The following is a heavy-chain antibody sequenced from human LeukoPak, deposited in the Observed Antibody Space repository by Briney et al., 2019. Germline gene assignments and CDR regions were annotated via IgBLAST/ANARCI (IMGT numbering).Heavy chain of an antibody. CDR3: ARVQGSSGPGIFEY. J-gene: IGHJ4*02. D-gene: IGHD6-19*01. Sequence: GGSLRLSCAASGLTFSDYWMYWVRQAPGKGLEWVANINQDGSEKYYVDSVKGRFTISRDNARSSLYLQMNSLRVEDTAVYYCARVQGSSGPGIFEYWGQGTLVPVSS. CDR2: INQDGSEK. V-gene: IGHV3-7*01. CDR1: GLTFSDYW.